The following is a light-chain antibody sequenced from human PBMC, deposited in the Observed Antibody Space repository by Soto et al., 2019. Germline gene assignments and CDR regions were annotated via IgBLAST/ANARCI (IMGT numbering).Light chain of an antibody. V-gene: IGLV1-44*01. CDR1: SSNIGSNT. CDR3: AAWDDGLDGVL. CDR2: NNN. Sequence: QLVLTQPPSASGTPGQRVTISCSGSSSNIGSNTVSWYQQLPGTAPKLLISNNNQRPSGVPDRFSGSKSGTSASLAISGLQSEDETDYYCAAWDDGLDGVLFGGGTKLTVL. J-gene: IGLJ3*02.